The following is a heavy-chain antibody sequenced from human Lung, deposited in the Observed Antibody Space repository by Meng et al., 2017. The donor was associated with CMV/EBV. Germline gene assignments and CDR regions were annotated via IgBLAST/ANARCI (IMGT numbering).Heavy chain of an antibody. V-gene: IGHV3-30*09. D-gene: IGHD3-22*01. Sequence: SCAASGFTFSSYAMHWVRQAPGKGLEWVAVISYDGSNKYYADSVKGRFAISRDNSKNTLYLQMNSLRAEDTAVYYCARDLSYYDSSGYRFDYWGQGTXVTVSS. CDR2: ISYDGSNK. CDR1: GFTFSSYA. J-gene: IGHJ4*02. CDR3: ARDLSYYDSSGYRFDY.